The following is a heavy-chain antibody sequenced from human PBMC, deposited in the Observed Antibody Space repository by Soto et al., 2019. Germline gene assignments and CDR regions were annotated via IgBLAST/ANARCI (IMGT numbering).Heavy chain of an antibody. V-gene: IGHV1-69*12. Sequence: QVQLVQSGAEVRKPGSSVKVSCKASGGTFSSYAICWVRQAPGPGLEWMGGIIPIFGTASYAQKFQGRVTITADESTSTAYMELSSLRSEDTAAYYCAGKNSGYDLGYYYYGMDVWGQGTTVTVSS. D-gene: IGHD5-12*01. CDR2: IIPIFGTA. CDR1: GGTFSSYA. J-gene: IGHJ6*02. CDR3: AGKNSGYDLGYYYYGMDV.